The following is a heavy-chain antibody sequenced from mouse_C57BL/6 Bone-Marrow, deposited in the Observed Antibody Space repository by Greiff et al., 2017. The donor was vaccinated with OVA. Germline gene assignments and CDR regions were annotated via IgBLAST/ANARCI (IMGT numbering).Heavy chain of an antibody. CDR3: ARNYEGAMDY. CDR1: GFTFSSYG. J-gene: IGHJ4*01. D-gene: IGHD2-1*01. Sequence: EVMLVESGGDLVKPGGSLKLSCAASGFTFSSYGMSWVRQTPDKRLEWVATISSGGSYTYYPDSVKGRFTISRDNAKNTLYLQMSSLKSEDTAMYYCARNYEGAMDYWGQGTSVTVSS. CDR2: ISSGGSYT. V-gene: IGHV5-6*01.